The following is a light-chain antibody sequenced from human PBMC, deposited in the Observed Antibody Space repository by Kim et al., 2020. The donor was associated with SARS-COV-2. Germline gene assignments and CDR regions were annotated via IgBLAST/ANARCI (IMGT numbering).Light chain of an antibody. CDR2: GPS. CDR3: QKYNSAPRT. CDR1: QGISEY. J-gene: IGKJ1*01. V-gene: IGKV1-27*01. Sequence: ASLGERTTITCRASQGISEYLAWYQQRPGQVPKLLIYGPSVLQSGAPSRFSGSGSGTVFTFTISRLQPEDVGTYYCQKYNSAPRTFGQGTKVDIK.